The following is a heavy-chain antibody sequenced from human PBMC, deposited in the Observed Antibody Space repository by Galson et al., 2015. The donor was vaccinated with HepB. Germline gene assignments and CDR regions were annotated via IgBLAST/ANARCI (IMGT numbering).Heavy chain of an antibody. CDR1: GFTFSNYY. CDR2: ISSSGSTI. Sequence: SLRLSCAASGFTFSNYYLSWIRQAPGKGLEWIPYISSSGSTIYYADSVKGRFTISRDNAKNSLYLQMNSLRAEDTAVYYCARVGPYYDFWSGHLDYWGQGTLVTVSS. V-gene: IGHV3-11*01. CDR3: ARVGPYYDFWSGHLDY. D-gene: IGHD3-3*01. J-gene: IGHJ4*02.